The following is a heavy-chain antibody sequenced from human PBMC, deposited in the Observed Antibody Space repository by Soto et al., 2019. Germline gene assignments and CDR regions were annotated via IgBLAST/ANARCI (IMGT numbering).Heavy chain of an antibody. CDR3: ARGVPATRRVVANQGPAFDI. CDR2: IIPIFGTA. D-gene: IGHD3-22*01. Sequence: SVEVSCKASGGTFSSYAICWPLQAHGQVLEWTGGIIPIFGTANYAQKFQGRVTITADESTSPAYMELSSLRSEDTAVYYCARGVPATRRVVANQGPAFDIWGQGIMVTGSS. J-gene: IGHJ3*02. CDR1: GGTFSSYA. V-gene: IGHV1-69*13.